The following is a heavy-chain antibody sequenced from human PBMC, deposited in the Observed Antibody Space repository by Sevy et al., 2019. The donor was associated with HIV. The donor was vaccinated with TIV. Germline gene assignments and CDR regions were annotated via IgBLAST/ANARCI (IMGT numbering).Heavy chain of an antibody. CDR1: GGSISSSSYY. Sequence: SETLSLTCTVSGGSISSSSYYWGWIRQPPGKGLEWIGSIYYSGSTYYNPSLKSRVTISVDTSKNQFSLKLSSVTAAYTAVYYCARHIPLMSIAARSAFDYWGQGTLVTVSS. V-gene: IGHV4-39*01. J-gene: IGHJ4*02. CDR3: ARHIPLMSIAARSAFDY. D-gene: IGHD6-6*01. CDR2: IYYSGST.